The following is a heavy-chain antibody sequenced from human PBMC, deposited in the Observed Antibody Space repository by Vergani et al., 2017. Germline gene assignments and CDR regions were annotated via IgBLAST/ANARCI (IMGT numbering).Heavy chain of an antibody. V-gene: IGHV3-21*01. Sequence: EVQLVESGGGLVKPGGSLRLSCAASGFTFSSYSMNWVRQAPGKGLEWVSSISSSSSYIYYADSVKGRFTISRDNAKNSLYLQMNSLRAEDTAVYYCARDGSYSSGWYYFDYWGQGTPVTVSS. CDR2: ISSSSSYI. J-gene: IGHJ4*02. CDR3: ARDGSYSSGWYYFDY. D-gene: IGHD6-19*01. CDR1: GFTFSSYS.